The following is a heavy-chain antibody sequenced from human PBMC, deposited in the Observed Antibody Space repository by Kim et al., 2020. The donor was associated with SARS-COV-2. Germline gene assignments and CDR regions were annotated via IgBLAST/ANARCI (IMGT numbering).Heavy chain of an antibody. CDR1: GFTFSSYA. J-gene: IGHJ4*02. V-gene: IGHV3-30*04. Sequence: GGSLRLSCAASGFTFSSYAMHWVRQAPGKGLEWVAVISYDGSNKYYADSVKGRFTISRDNSKNTLYLQMNSLRAEDTAVYYCARDQKRHYYYGSGSYYLGYWGQGTLVTVSS. CDR3: ARDQKRHYYYGSGSYYLGY. D-gene: IGHD3-10*01. CDR2: ISYDGSNK.